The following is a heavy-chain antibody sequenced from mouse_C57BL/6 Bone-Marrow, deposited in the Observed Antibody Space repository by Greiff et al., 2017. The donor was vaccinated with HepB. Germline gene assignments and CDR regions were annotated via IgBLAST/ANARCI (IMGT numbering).Heavy chain of an antibody. V-gene: IGHV1-15*01. CDR2: IDPETGGT. CDR3: TKLYDGYPFAY. D-gene: IGHD2-3*01. J-gene: IGHJ3*01. CDR1: GYTFTDYE. Sequence: VQLQQSGAELVRPGASVTLSCKASGYTFTDYEMHWVKQTPVHGLEWIGAIDPETGGTAYNQKFKGKAILTADKSSSTAYMELRSLTSADSAVYYCTKLYDGYPFAYWGQGTLVTVSA.